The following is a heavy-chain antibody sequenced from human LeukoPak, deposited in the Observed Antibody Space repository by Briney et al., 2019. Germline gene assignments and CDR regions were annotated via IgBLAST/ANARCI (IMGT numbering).Heavy chain of an antibody. CDR2: INHSGST. V-gene: IGHV4-34*01. CDR3: ARGRWHPSVRVDY. Sequence: SETLSLTCAVYGGSLSGYYWSWIRQPPGKGLEWIGEINHSGSTNYNPSLKSRVTISVDTSKNQFSLKLNSVTAADTAVYYCARGRWHPSVRVDYWGQGTLVTVSS. CDR1: GGSLSGYY. D-gene: IGHD6-13*01. J-gene: IGHJ4*02.